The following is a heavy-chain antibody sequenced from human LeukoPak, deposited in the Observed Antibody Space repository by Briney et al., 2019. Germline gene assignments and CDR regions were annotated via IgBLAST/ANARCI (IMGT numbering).Heavy chain of an antibody. Sequence: PGGSLRLSCAASGFTFSGYGMHWVRQAPGKGLEWVAFIRYDGSNKYCADSVKGRFTISRDNSKNTLYLQMNSLRAEDTAVYYCAKFTTYYYDSSGPNWGQGTLVTVSS. V-gene: IGHV3-30*02. CDR3: AKFTTYYYDSSGPN. J-gene: IGHJ4*02. CDR2: IRYDGSNK. CDR1: GFTFSGYG. D-gene: IGHD3-22*01.